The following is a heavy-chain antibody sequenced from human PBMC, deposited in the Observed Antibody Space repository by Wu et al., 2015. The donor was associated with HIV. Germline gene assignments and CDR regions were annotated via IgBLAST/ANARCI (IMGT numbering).Heavy chain of an antibody. Sequence: QVQLVQSGGEVKKLGASVKVSCKASGYMFNSYGISWVRQAPGQGLEWMGWISAYNGNTNYAQKLQGRVTMTTDTPTSTAYMELRSLRFDDTAVYYCVRDQQWPAEYYNYYGMDVWAEGTTVTVSS. V-gene: IGHV1-18*01. J-gene: IGHJ6*04. CDR1: GYMFNSYG. CDR2: ISAYNGNT. CDR3: VRDQQWPAEYYNYYGMDV. D-gene: IGHD6-19*01.